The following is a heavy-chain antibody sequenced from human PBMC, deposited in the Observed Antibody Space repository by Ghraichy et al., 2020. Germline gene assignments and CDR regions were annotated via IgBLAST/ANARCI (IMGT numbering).Heavy chain of an antibody. CDR1: GGSISSDSFS. CDR3: ARAPYDDDGFYDDGFDF. Sequence: SETLSLTCAVSGGSISSDSFSWSWIRQPPGKGLEWIGYIYQSGATYYNPSLKSRVTISLDDSSNQFSLNLSSVTAADTAVYYCARAPYDDDGFYDDGFDFWGQGIMFTVSS. V-gene: IGHV4-30-2*01. CDR2: IYQSGAT. J-gene: IGHJ3*01. D-gene: IGHD3-22*01.